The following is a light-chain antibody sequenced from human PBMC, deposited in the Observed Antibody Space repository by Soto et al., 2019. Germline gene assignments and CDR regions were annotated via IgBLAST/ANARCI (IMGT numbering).Light chain of an antibody. CDR3: CSYAGSYTHV. CDR1: SSDIGGYNY. J-gene: IGLJ1*01. Sequence: QSVLTQPRSVSGSPGQSVTISCTGTSSDIGGYNYVPWYQQHPGKAPKLMIYDVIKRPSGVPDRFSGSKSGNTASLTIYGLQAEDEADYYCCSYAGSYTHVFGTGTKVTVL. V-gene: IGLV2-11*01. CDR2: DVI.